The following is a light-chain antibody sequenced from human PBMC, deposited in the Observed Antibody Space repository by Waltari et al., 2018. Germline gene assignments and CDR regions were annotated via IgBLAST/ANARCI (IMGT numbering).Light chain of an antibody. Sequence: QSALTQPASVSGAPGQSLTISCTGTTSGVWLYNLVSWYQQHPGKAPKLIIFEGTKRPSGVSNRFFASKSGNTASLTISGLQADDEADYHCCSYVSNTYVFGTGTKVTVL. CDR3: CSYVSNTYV. CDR1: TSGVWLYNL. J-gene: IGLJ1*01. V-gene: IGLV2-23*01. CDR2: EGT.